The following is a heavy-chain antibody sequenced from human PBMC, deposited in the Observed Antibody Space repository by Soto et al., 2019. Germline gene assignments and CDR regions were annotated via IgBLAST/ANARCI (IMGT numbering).Heavy chain of an antibody. V-gene: IGHV3-30-3*01. CDR1: GFPFSSYA. CDR2: ISYDGSNK. J-gene: IGHJ6*02. CDR3: ARDRDVVVPAAMYYYYYGMDV. Sequence: QVQLVESGGGVVQPGRSLRLSCAASGFPFSSYAMHCVRQAPGKVLEWVAVISYDGSNKYYADYVNGRFTIARDNSKNKMYLQMNSLRAEDTAVYYCARDRDVVVPAAMYYYYYGMDVWGQGTTVTVSS. D-gene: IGHD2-2*01.